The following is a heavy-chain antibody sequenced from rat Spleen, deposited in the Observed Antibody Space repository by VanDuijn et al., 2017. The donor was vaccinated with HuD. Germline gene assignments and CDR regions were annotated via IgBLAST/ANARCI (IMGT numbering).Heavy chain of an antibody. CDR1: GFSLIRYS. J-gene: IGHJ2*01. Sequence: QVQLKESGPGLVQPSETLSLTCTVSGFSLIRYSVSWVRQPSGKGPEWMGRMWYDGDTAYKSALKSRLSISRDTSKSQVFLKMNSLQSDDTVTYYCARADVASISTDGIWGQGVMVTVSS. V-gene: IGHV2-34*01. CDR2: MWYDGDT. CDR3: ARADVASISTDGI. D-gene: IGHD1-11*01.